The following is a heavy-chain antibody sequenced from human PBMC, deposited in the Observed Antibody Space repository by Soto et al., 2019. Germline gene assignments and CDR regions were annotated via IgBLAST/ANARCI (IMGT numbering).Heavy chain of an antibody. CDR2: IIPILGIA. V-gene: IGHV1-69*04. CDR1: GYSFSFYG. J-gene: IGHJ5*02. D-gene: IGHD2-2*01. CDR3: AREYCSSTSCLNWFDP. Sequence: SVKVSCKASGYSFSFYGINWVRQAPGQGLEWMGRIIPILGIANYAQKFEDRVTITADKSTSTAYMELSSLRAEDTAVYYCAREYCSSTSCLNWFDPWGQGTLVTVSS.